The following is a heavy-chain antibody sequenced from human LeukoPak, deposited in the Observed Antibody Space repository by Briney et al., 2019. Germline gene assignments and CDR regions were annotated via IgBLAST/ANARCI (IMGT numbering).Heavy chain of an antibody. CDR2: IWYDGSNK. CDR3: AKAGYSSTWYLTAFDI. V-gene: IGHV3-33*06. Sequence: GRSLRLSCAASGFTFSSYGMHWVRQAPGKGLEWVAVIWYDGSNKYYADSVKGRFTISRDNSKNTLYLQMNSLRAEDTAVYYCAKAGYSSTWYLTAFDIWGQGTMVTVSS. D-gene: IGHD6-13*01. CDR1: GFTFSSYG. J-gene: IGHJ3*02.